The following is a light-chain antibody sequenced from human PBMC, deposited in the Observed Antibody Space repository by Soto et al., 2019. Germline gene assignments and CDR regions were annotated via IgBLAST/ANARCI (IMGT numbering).Light chain of an antibody. CDR2: DVS. V-gene: IGLV2-14*01. CDR1: SSDVGGYNY. Sequence: QSVLTQPASVSGSPGQSITISCTGTSSDVGGYNYVSWYQQHPGKAPKLMIYDVSNRPSGVSNRFSGSESGNTASLTISGLQAEDEADYYCSPYTSSSTPYVFGTGTKVTVL. J-gene: IGLJ1*01. CDR3: SPYTSSSTPYV.